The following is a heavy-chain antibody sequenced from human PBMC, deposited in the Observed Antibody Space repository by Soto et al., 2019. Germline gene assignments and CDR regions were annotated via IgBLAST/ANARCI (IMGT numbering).Heavy chain of an antibody. V-gene: IGHV5-51*01. D-gene: IGHD5-18*01. CDR3: ASNTLLPGYSYGDGSYYYYGMDV. Sequence: PGESLKISCKGSGYSFTSYWIGWVRQMPGKGLEWMGIIYPGDSDTRYSPSFQGQVTISADKSISTAYLQWSSLKASDTAMYYCASNTLLPGYSYGDGSYYYYGMDVWGQGTTVTVSS. CDR2: IYPGDSDT. J-gene: IGHJ6*02. CDR1: GYSFTSYW.